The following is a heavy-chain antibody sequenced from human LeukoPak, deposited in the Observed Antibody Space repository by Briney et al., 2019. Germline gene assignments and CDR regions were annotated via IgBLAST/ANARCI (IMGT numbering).Heavy chain of an antibody. Sequence: GGSLRLSCAASGFTFSSYGMSWVRQAPGKGLEWVSAISGSGGFTYYADSVKGRFTISRDNSKNTLYLQMNSLRAEDTAVYYCAKPVTARWWGYFDYWGQGTLVTVSS. CDR2: ISGSGGFT. D-gene: IGHD2-21*02. CDR1: GFTFSSYG. V-gene: IGHV3-23*01. J-gene: IGHJ4*02. CDR3: AKPVTARWWGYFDY.